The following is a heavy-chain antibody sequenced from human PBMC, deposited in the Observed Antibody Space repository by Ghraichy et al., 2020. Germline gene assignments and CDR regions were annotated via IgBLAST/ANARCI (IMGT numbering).Heavy chain of an antibody. CDR2: ISSSGGNT. V-gene: IGHV3-23*01. CDR1: GFTFSSYA. D-gene: IGHD5-18*01. Sequence: GESLNISCAASGFTFSSYAMSWVRQAPGKGLEWVSAISSSGGNTYYADSVKGRFTISRDNSKNMLYVQMNSLRADDTAVYYCAKSPRGYTYGPNIWGQGTMVTVSS. CDR3: AKSPRGYTYGPNI. J-gene: IGHJ3*02.